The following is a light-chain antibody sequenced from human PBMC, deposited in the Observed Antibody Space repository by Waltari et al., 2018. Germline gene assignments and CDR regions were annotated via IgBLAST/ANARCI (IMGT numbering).Light chain of an antibody. V-gene: IGLV2-14*03. J-gene: IGLJ2*01. CDR2: DFN. CDR3: ISFTRTNSFV. Sequence: HSALAQPASVSGSPGQSITISCTGTSSDVGGSNYVSWYQQHPGKAPRLMIYDFNNRFFFVSILFSFSKSTNSDSLIISRLQAEDDADYYCISFTRTNSFVFCGVTTLTVL. CDR1: SSDVGGSNY.